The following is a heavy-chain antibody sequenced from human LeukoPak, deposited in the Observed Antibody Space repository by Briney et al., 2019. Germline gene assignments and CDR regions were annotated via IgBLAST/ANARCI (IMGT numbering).Heavy chain of an antibody. J-gene: IGHJ4*02. CDR3: ARSYYYVDF. D-gene: IGHD3-10*01. CDR1: GGSISSYY. V-gene: IGHV4-34*01. Sequence: PSETLSLTCTVSGGSISSYYWSWIRQPPGQGLEWIGEIDHSGNTNYDPSLKSRVTMSIDTSKNQFSLKLTSVTAADTAVYYCARSYYYVDFWAQGARVTVSS. CDR2: IDHSGNT.